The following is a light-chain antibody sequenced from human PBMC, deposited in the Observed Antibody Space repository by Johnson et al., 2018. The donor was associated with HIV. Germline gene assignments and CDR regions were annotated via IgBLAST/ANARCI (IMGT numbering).Light chain of an antibody. CDR3: GTWDSSLSAGINYV. CDR2: DNN. Sequence: QSVLTQPPSVSAAPGQKVTISCSGSSSNIGNNYVSWYQQLPGTAPKLLIYDNNKRPSGIPDRFSGSKSGTSATLGITGLQTGDEADYYCGTWDSSLSAGINYVFGTGTKDTVL. CDR1: SSNIGNNY. V-gene: IGLV1-51*01. J-gene: IGLJ1*01.